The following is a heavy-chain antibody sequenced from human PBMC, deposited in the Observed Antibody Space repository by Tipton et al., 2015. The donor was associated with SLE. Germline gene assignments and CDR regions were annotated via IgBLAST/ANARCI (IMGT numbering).Heavy chain of an antibody. D-gene: IGHD6-19*01. V-gene: IGHV4-61*09. CDR2: IYTTGST. Sequence: TLSLTCTVSGDSISSGVCYWSWIRQPAGKGLEWIGHIYTTGSTNYNPSLKSRVIISVHTSKNLFSLRLSSVTAADTAVYYSARHERWPHFDYWGQGTLVTVS. CDR1: GDSISSGVCY. CDR3: ARHERWPHFDY. J-gene: IGHJ4*02.